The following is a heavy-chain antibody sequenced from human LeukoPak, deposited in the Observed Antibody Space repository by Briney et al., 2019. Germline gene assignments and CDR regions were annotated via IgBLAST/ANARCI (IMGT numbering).Heavy chain of an antibody. V-gene: IGHV4-4*07. CDR3: ERDRDITMEFYL. CDR2: IFAGGST. CDR1: GVSITNYY. Sequence: PSETLSLTCTVSGVSITNYYWNWIRQPAGKGLEWIGRIFAGGSTSYNPSLKSRVTMSVDTSKNQFSLRLTSVTAADTAIYYCERDRDITMEFYLWGRGTLVTVSS. J-gene: IGHJ2*01. D-gene: IGHD5-18*01.